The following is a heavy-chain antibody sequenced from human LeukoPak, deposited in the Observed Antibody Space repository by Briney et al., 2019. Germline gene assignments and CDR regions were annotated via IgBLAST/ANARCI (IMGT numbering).Heavy chain of an antibody. CDR1: GFTFSSYA. CDR2: ISGSGGST. J-gene: IGHJ3*02. CDR3: AKALGPRGAFDI. Sequence: GGSLGLSCAASGFTFSSYAMSWVRQAPGKGLEWVSAISGSGGSTYYADSVKGRFTISRNNSKNTLYLQMNSLRAEDTAVYYCAKALGPRGAFDIWGQGTMVTVSS. D-gene: IGHD3-10*01. V-gene: IGHV3-23*01.